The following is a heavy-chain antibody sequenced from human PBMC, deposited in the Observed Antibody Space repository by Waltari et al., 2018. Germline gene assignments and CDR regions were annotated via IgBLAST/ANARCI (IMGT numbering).Heavy chain of an antibody. J-gene: IGHJ3*02. V-gene: IGHV4-4*07. CDR1: GGSISSYY. Sequence: QVQLQESGPGLVKPSETLSLTCTVSGGSISSYYWSWIRQPAGKGLEWIGRIYTSGSTKYNPTLKSRVTMSVDTSKNQFALKLSSVTAADTAVYYCAREHNYSYGYFPDIWGQGTMVTVSS. CDR2: IYTSGST. CDR3: AREHNYSYGYFPDI. D-gene: IGHD5-18*01.